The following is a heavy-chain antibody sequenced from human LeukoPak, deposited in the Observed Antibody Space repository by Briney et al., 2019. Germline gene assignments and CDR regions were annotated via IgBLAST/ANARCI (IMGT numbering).Heavy chain of an antibody. D-gene: IGHD1-26*01. CDR2: ISGGGEDT. CDR1: GFTFTNYA. CDR3: SKGAGYTGVLDHAF. V-gene: IGHV3-23*01. Sequence: PGGSLRLPCTASGFTFTNYAITWVRQAPGQGLEWVSAISGGGEDTYYADSVKGRFTISRDNSKNMVDLQMSSLRVEDTAVYYCSKGAGYTGVLDHAFWGQGTLVTVSS. J-gene: IGHJ4*02.